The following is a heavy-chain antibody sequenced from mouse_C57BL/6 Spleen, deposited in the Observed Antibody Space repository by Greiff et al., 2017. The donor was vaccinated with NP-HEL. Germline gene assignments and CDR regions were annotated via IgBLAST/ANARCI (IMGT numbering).Heavy chain of an antibody. J-gene: IGHJ2*01. CDR1: GFTFSDYG. V-gene: IGHV5-17*01. Sequence: EVKVVESGGGLVKPGGSLKLSCAASGFTFSDYGMHWVRQAPEKGLEWVSYISSGSSTIYYADTVKGRFTISRDNAKNTLCLQMTSLRSEDTAMYYCARDYFGYWGQGTTLTVSS. CDR3: ARDYFGY. CDR2: ISSGSSTI.